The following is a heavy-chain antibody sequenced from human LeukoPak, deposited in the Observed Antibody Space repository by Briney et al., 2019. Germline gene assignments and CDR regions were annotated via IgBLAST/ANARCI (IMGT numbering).Heavy chain of an antibody. CDR3: ARHWGSGSYDSAFDI. CDR2: IYYSGST. CDR1: GGSISSYY. J-gene: IGHJ3*02. D-gene: IGHD1-26*01. Sequence: SETLSLTCTVSGGSISSYYWSWIRQPPGKGLEWIGYIYYSGSTNFNPSLKSRVTISVDTSKNQFSLKLSSVTAADTAVYYCARHWGSGSYDSAFDIWGQGTRVTVSS. V-gene: IGHV4-59*08.